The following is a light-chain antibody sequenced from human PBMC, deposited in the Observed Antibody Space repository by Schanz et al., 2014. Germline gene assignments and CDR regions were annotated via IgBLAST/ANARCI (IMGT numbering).Light chain of an antibody. V-gene: IGKV3-15*01. Sequence: EVVMTQSPATLSVSPGERATLSCRASQSVTTNLAWYQQKPGQAPRLLIYGASTRATGVPARFSGSGSATEFTLTISSLQSEDFAVYYCHQYINSPFTFGPGTKLDLK. J-gene: IGKJ3*01. CDR2: GAS. CDR3: HQYINSPFT. CDR1: QSVTTN.